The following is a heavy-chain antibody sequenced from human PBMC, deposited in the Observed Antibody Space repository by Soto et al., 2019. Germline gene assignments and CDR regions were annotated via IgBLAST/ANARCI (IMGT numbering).Heavy chain of an antibody. J-gene: IGHJ5*02. D-gene: IGHD2-21*02. CDR2: INHSGST. V-gene: IGHV4-34*01. CDR1: GGSFSGYY. Sequence: SETLSLTCAVYGGSFSGYYWSWIRQPPGKGLEWIGEINHSGSTNYNPSLKSRVTISVDTSKNQFSLKLSSVTAADTAVYYCARDIVVVTAIPNYNWFDPWGQGTLVTVSS. CDR3: ARDIVVVTAIPNYNWFDP.